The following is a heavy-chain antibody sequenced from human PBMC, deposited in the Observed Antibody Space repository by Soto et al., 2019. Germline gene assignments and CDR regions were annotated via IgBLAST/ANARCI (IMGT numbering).Heavy chain of an antibody. D-gene: IGHD3-22*01. CDR2: IWYDGSNK. CDR1: GFTFSSYG. Sequence: PGGSLRLSCAASGFTFSSYGMHWVRQAPGKGLEWVAVIWYDGSNKYYADSVKGRFTISRDNSKNTLYLQMNSLRAEDTAVYYCARGPHYYDSSGYYQGQRDYYYYGMDVWGQGTTVTVSS. V-gene: IGHV3-33*01. J-gene: IGHJ6*02. CDR3: ARGPHYYDSSGYYQGQRDYYYYGMDV.